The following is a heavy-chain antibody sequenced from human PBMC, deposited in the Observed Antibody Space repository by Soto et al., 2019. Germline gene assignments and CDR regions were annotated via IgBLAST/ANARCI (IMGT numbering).Heavy chain of an antibody. D-gene: IGHD5-18*01. CDR3: AKDPEGYSYGDGYY. V-gene: IGHV3-30*18. J-gene: IGHJ4*02. Sequence: QVQLVESGGGVVQPGRSLRLSCAASGFTFSSYGMHWVRRAPGKGLEWVAVITYDGSNKYYADSVKGRFTISRDNSKNTLYLQMNSLRAEDTAVYYCAKDPEGYSYGDGYYWGQGTLVTVSS. CDR1: GFTFSSYG. CDR2: ITYDGSNK.